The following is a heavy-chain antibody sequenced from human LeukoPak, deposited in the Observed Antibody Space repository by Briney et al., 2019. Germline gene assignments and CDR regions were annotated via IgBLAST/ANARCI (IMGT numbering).Heavy chain of an antibody. J-gene: IGHJ4*02. D-gene: IGHD4/OR15-4a*01. V-gene: IGHV1-2*02. CDR2: INPNSGGT. CDR3: ARPLLWWPQVGYFDY. Sequence: ASVKVSCKASGYTFTGYYMHWVRQAPGQGLEWMGWINPNSGGTNYAQKFQGRVTMTRDTSISTAYMELSRLRSDDTAVYYCARPLLWWPQVGYFDYWGQGTLVTVSS. CDR1: GYTFTGYY.